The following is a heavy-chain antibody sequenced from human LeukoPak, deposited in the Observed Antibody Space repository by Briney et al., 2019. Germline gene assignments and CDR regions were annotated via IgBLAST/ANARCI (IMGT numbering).Heavy chain of an antibody. Sequence: SETLSLTCTVSGGSISSDRFYWTWVRRPAGKGLEWIGRIKSSNTNYNPSLKSRVSISLDTSTNQFSLKLSSLTAADTAVYYCARVPDWTYVPDYWGQGTLVTVSS. CDR1: GGSISSDRFY. D-gene: IGHD3-16*01. CDR2: IKSSNT. J-gene: IGHJ4*02. CDR3: ARVPDWTYVPDY. V-gene: IGHV4-61*02.